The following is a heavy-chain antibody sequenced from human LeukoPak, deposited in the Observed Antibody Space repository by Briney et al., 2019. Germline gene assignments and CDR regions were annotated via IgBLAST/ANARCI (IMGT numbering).Heavy chain of an antibody. J-gene: IGHJ6*03. CDR2: IYHSGST. V-gene: IGHV4-38-2*02. D-gene: IGHD2-21*02. CDR1: GYSISSGYY. CDR3: ARIYCGGDCRGYYYHYYMDV. Sequence: PSETLSLTCTVSGYSISSGYYWGWIRQAPGKGLEWIGNIYHSGSTYNPSLKSRVTISVDRSKNQFSLRLSSVTAADTAVYYCARIYCGGDCRGYYYHYYMDVWGKGTTVTISS.